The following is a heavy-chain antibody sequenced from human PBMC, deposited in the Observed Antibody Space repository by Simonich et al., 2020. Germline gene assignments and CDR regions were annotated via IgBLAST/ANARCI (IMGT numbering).Heavy chain of an antibody. Sequence: QVQLVQSGAEVKKPGASVKVSCKASGYTFTGYYMHWVRQAPGQGLERVGRINPNSGGTNYAQKCKGRVTMTRDTSISTSYMELSRLRSDDTAVYYCARSHIAAAGTGYFQHWGQGTLVTVSS. CDR2: INPNSGGT. D-gene: IGHD6-13*01. V-gene: IGHV1-2*02. CDR3: ARSHIAAAGTGYFQH. J-gene: IGHJ1*01. CDR1: GYTFTGYY.